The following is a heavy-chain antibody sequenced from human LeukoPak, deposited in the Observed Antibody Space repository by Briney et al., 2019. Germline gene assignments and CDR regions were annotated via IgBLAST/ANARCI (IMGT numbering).Heavy chain of an antibody. Sequence: PSETLSLTCTVSGGSITSSSYSSGGIRHPPRKGLWWGGGTYYSGSTYYSPSLKSRVTISVDTSKNQFSLKLSSVTAADTAVYYCARLRYSYGRRSYYYYGMDVWGQGTTVTVSS. D-gene: IGHD5-18*01. V-gene: IGHV4-39*01. CDR1: GGSITSSSYS. CDR2: TYYSGST. J-gene: IGHJ6*02. CDR3: ARLRYSYGRRSYYYYGMDV.